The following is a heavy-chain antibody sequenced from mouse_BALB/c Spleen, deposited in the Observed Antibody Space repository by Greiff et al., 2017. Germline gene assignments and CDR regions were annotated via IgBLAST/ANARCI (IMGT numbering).Heavy chain of an antibody. CDR3: AREGGYYYGSSWFAY. D-gene: IGHD1-1*01. Sequence: QVQLQQPGAELVMPGASVKMSCKASGYTFTDYWMHWVKQRPGQGLEWIGAIDTSDSYTSYNQKFKGKATLTSDKSSSTAYMELSSLTSEDSAVYYCAREGGYYYGSSWFAYWGQGTLVTVSA. V-gene: IGHV1-69*01. CDR2: IDTSDSYT. CDR1: GYTFTDYW. J-gene: IGHJ3*01.